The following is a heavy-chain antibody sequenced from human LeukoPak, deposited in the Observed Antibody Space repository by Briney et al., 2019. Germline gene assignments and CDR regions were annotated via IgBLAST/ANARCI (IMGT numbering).Heavy chain of an antibody. V-gene: IGHV3-74*01. CDR2: INTDGSST. Sequence: PGGSLILSCAASGFTFSSYWMHWVRQAPGKGLVWVSRINTDGSSTSYADSVKGRFTISRDNAKNTLYLQMNSLRAEDTAVYYCARDRDYYDSSGYYAYWGQGTPFSVSS. CDR1: GFTFSSYW. D-gene: IGHD3-22*01. CDR3: ARDRDYYDSSGYYAY. J-gene: IGHJ4*02.